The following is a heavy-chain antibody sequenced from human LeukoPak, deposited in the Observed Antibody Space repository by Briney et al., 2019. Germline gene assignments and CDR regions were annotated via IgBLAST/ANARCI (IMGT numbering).Heavy chain of an antibody. CDR2: IRYDGSNK. J-gene: IGHJ3*02. CDR1: GFTFSNYG. CDR3: AKDFWDPYAFDI. V-gene: IGHV3-30*02. Sequence: GGSLRLSCAASGFTFSNYGMHWVRQAPGKGLEWVAFIRYDGSNKYYADSVKGRFTISRDNSKNTLYLQMNSLRAEDTAVYYCAKDFWDPYAFDIWGQGTMVTVSS. D-gene: IGHD1-26*01.